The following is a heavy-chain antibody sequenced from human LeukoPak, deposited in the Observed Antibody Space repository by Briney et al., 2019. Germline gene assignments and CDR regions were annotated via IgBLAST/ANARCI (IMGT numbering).Heavy chain of an antibody. V-gene: IGHV3-21*01. CDR1: GFTFSSYS. CDR2: ISSSSSYI. J-gene: IGHJ3*02. Sequence: GGSLRLSCAASGFTFSSYSMNWVRQAPGKGLEWVSSISSSSSYIYYADSVKGRFTISRDNAKNSLYLQMNSLRAEDTAVYYCARDRSCTNGVCYGAFDIWGQGTMVTVSS. CDR3: ARDRSCTNGVCYGAFDI. D-gene: IGHD2-8*01.